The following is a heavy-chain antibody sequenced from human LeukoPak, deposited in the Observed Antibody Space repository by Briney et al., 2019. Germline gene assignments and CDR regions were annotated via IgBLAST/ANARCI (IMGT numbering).Heavy chain of an antibody. CDR2: IYYSGST. Sequence: SETLSLTCTVSGGSISSYYWSWIRQPPGKGLEWIGYIYYSGSTNYNPSLKSRVTISVDTSKNQFSLKLSSATAADTAVYYCARVVAGYFDYWGQGTLVTVSS. J-gene: IGHJ4*02. V-gene: IGHV4-59*01. CDR3: ARVVAGYFDY. CDR1: GGSISSYY. D-gene: IGHD6-19*01.